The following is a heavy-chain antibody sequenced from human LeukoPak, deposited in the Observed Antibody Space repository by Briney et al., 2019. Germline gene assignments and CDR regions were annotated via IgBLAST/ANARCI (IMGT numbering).Heavy chain of an antibody. CDR2: IYYSGST. D-gene: IGHD2-15*01. Sequence: PSETLSLTCTVSGGSISSSSYYWGWIRQPPGKGLEWIGSIYYSGSTYYNPSLKSRVTISVDTSKNQFSLKLSSVTAADTAVYYCARTGYCSGGSCYSPSYYYYYMDVWGKGTTVTISS. CDR3: ARTGYCSGGSCYSPSYYYYYMDV. V-gene: IGHV4-39*07. CDR1: GGSISSSSYY. J-gene: IGHJ6*03.